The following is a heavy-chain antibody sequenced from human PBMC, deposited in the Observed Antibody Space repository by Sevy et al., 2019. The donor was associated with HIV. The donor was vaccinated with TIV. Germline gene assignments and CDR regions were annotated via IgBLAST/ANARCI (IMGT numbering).Heavy chain of an antibody. V-gene: IGHV3-30*02. CDR2: IRYDGSNK. J-gene: IGHJ6*03. CDR3: AKENTEAPYYYYYMDV. CDR1: GFTFSSYG. Sequence: GGSLRLSCAASGFTFSSYGMHWVRQAPGKGLEWVAFIRYDGSNKYYADSVKGRFTISRDNSKNTLYLQMNSLRAEDTAVYYCAKENTEAPYYYYYMDVWGKGTTVTVSS.